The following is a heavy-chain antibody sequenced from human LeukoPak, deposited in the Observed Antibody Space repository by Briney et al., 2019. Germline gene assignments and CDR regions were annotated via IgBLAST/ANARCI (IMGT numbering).Heavy chain of an antibody. V-gene: IGHV3-73*01. CDR1: GFTFSGSA. CDR2: IRSKANSYAT. Sequence: GGSLRLSCAASGFTFSGSAMHWVRQASGKGLEWVGRIRSKANSYATAYAASVKGRFTISRDDSKNTAYLQMNSLKTEDTAVYYCTRQSDYCSSTSCFFDYWGQGTLVTVSS. J-gene: IGHJ4*02. CDR3: TRQSDYCSSTSCFFDY. D-gene: IGHD2-2*01.